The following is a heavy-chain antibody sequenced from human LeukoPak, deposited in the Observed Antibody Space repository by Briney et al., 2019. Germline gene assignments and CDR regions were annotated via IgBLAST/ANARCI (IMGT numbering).Heavy chain of an antibody. Sequence: SETLSLTCAVYGGSFSGYYWSWIRQPPGKGLEWIGEINHSGSTNYNPSLKSRVTISVDTSKNQFSLKLSSVTAADTAVYYCARTRGYSYGNYYFDYWGQGTLVTVSS. J-gene: IGHJ4*02. CDR1: GGSFSGYY. D-gene: IGHD5-18*01. V-gene: IGHV4-34*01. CDR3: ARTRGYSYGNYYFDY. CDR2: INHSGST.